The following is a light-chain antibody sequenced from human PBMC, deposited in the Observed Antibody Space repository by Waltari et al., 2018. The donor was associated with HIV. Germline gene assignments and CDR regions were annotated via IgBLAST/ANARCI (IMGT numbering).Light chain of an antibody. V-gene: IGLV2-14*01. CDR3: SSFSSSSTPYV. CDR2: EVS. Sequence: QSGLTQPASVSGSPGQPLTISCTGTTSDVGGYNYVSWYQQHPGKAPNLIIYEVSNRPSGVSNRFAGSKSGNTASLTISGLQPEDETDYYCSSFSSSSTPYVFGTGTKVTVL. J-gene: IGLJ1*01. CDR1: TSDVGGYNY.